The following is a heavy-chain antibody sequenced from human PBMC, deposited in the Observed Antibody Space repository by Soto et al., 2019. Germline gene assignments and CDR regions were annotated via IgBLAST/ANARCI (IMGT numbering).Heavy chain of an antibody. CDR1: GFTFSSYG. V-gene: IGHV3-30*18. Sequence: QVQLVESGGGVVQPGRSLRLSCAASGFTFSSYGMHWVRQAPGKGLEWVTVISYDGNVAYYADSVKGRFTISRDNSKNTLYLQMNSLRTEYTAMYYCAKEGPITIWYFDYWCQGTLVTVSS. CDR3: AKEGPITIWYFDY. J-gene: IGHJ4*02. CDR2: ISYDGNVA.